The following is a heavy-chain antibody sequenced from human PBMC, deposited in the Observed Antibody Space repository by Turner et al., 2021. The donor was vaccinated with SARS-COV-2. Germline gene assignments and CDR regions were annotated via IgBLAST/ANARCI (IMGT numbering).Heavy chain of an antibody. J-gene: IGHJ4*02. CDR3: ARVSSLSYGFDY. V-gene: IGHV1-2*07. CDR1: GYTFTGYY. CDR2: INPNSGGT. D-gene: IGHD4-17*01. Sequence: QVQLVQSGAEVKKPGASVKVSCKASGYTFTGYYMYWVRQAPGQGREWMGWINPNSGGTNCAHKFQGRVTMTRDTSISTAYMELSRLGSDDTAVYDCARVSSLSYGFDYWGQGTLVTVSS.